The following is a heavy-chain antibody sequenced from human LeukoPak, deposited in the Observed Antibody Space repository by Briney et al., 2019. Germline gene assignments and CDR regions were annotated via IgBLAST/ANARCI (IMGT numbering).Heavy chain of an antibody. CDR3: ATYSSLNRREFQY. D-gene: IGHD3-22*01. V-gene: IGHV3-23*01. CDR2: ISGSGGCT. J-gene: IGHJ1*01. CDR1: GFTFSSYA. Sequence: GGSLRLSCAASGFTFSSYAMSWVRQAPGKGLEWVSAISGSGGCTYYADSVKGRFTISRDNAKNSLYLQMNSLRAEDTAVYYCATYSSLNRREFQYWGQGTLLTVSS.